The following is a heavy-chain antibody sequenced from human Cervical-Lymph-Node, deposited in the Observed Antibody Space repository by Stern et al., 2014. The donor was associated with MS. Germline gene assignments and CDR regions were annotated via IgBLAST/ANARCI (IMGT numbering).Heavy chain of an antibody. V-gene: IGHV3-21*01. CDR1: GFTFSYFS. D-gene: IGHD1-7*01. CDR2: ISSSSSYI. Sequence: EVQLVESGGGLVKPGGSLRLSCAASGFTFSYFSMNWVRQAPGKGLEWVSSISSSSSYIYYADSVKGRFTISRDNAQNSLYLQMNSLRVEDTAVYYCATNEPNYNFDLWGRDTLVTVSS. J-gene: IGHJ2*01. CDR3: ATNEPNYNFDL.